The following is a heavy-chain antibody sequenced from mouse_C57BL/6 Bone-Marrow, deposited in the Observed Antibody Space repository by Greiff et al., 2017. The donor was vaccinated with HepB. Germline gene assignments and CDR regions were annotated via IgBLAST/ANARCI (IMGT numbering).Heavy chain of an antibody. V-gene: IGHV1-47*01. CDR1: GYTFTTYP. CDR3: ARGYYGREGFAY. J-gene: IGHJ3*01. CDR2: FHPYNDDT. Sequence: QVQLQQSGAELVKPGASVKMSCKASGYTFTTYPIEWMKQNHGKSLEWIGNFHPYNDDTKYNEKFKGKATLAVEKSSSTIYLELSRLTSDDSAVYYCARGYYGREGFAYWGQGTLVTVSA. D-gene: IGHD1-1*01.